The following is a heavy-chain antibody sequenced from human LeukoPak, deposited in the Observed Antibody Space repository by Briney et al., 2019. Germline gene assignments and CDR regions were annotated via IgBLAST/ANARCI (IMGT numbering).Heavy chain of an antibody. D-gene: IGHD6-19*01. CDR1: GYTFTSYG. V-gene: IGHV1-18*01. CDR3: ARIAVAGTTRYYYYGMDV. Sequence: ASVKVSCKASGYTFTSYGISWVRQAPGQGLEWMGWIGAYNGNTNYAQKLQGRVTMTTDTSTSTAYMELRSLRSDDTAVYYCARIAVAGTTRYYYYGMDVWGQGTTVTVSS. CDR2: IGAYNGNT. J-gene: IGHJ6*02.